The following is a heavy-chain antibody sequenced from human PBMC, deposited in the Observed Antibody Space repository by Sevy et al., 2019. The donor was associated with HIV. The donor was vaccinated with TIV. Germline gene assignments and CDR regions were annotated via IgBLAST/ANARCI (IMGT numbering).Heavy chain of an antibody. CDR1: GGSISSGSYY. D-gene: IGHD1-26*01. Sequence: SETLSLTCTVSGGSISSGSYYWSWIRQPAGKGLEWIGRIYTSGSTNYNPSLKSRVTISVDTSKNQFSLKLSSVTAADTAVYYCARDVGAGIDYWGQGSLVTVSS. CDR3: ARDVGAGIDY. J-gene: IGHJ4*02. V-gene: IGHV4-61*02. CDR2: IYTSGST.